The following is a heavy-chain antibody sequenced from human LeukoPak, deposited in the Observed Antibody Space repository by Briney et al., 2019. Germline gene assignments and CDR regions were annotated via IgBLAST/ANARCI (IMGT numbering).Heavy chain of an antibody. V-gene: IGHV1-69*13. CDR3: ARVTLFDFWSGYYNWFDP. CDR1: GGTFSSYA. CDR2: IIPIFGTA. D-gene: IGHD3-3*01. J-gene: IGHJ5*02. Sequence: SVKVSCKASGGTFSSYAISWVRQAPGQGLEWMGGIIPIFGTANYAQKFQGRVTITADESTSTAYMELSSLRSEDTAVYYCARVTLFDFWSGYYNWFDPWGQGTLVTVSS.